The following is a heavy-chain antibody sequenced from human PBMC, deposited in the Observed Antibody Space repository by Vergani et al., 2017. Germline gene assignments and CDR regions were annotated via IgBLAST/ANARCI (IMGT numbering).Heavy chain of an antibody. J-gene: IGHJ6*02. CDR3: ASLTYCSGGSCPDYYYGMDV. CDR1: GFTFSSYG. D-gene: IGHD2-15*01. CDR2: ISYDGSNK. V-gene: IGHV3-30*03. Sequence: QVQLVESGGGVVQPGRSLRLSCAASGFTFSSYGMHWVRQAPGKGLEWVAVISYDGSNKYYADSVKGRFTISRDNSKNTLYLQMNSLRAEDRAVYYCASLTYCSGGSCPDYYYGMDVWGQGTTVTVSS.